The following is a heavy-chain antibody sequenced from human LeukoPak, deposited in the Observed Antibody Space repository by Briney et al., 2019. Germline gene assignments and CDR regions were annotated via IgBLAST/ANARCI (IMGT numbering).Heavy chain of an antibody. D-gene: IGHD4-17*01. CDR2: IYPGDSDT. CDR3: ARDHNDYVGAFDI. Sequence: GESLKISCKGSGYSFTSYWIGWVRQMPGKGLEWMGIIYPGDSDTRYSPSFQGQVTMSADKSISTAYLQWSGLKASDTAMYYCARDHNDYVGAFDIWGQGTMVTVSS. J-gene: IGHJ3*02. CDR1: GYSFTSYW. V-gene: IGHV5-51*01.